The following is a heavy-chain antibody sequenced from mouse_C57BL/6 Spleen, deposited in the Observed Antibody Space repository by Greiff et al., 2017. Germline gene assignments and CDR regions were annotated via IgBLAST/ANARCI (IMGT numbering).Heavy chain of an antibody. CDR1: GFNIKDYY. CDR2: IDPEDGDT. D-gene: IGHD2-3*01. CDR3: TTCRGWLLPSWWYFDD. J-gene: IGHJ1*03. V-gene: IGHV14-1*01. Sequence: EVQLQQSGAELVRPGASVKLSCTASGFNIKDYYMHWVKQRPEQGLEWIGRIDPEDGDTEYAPKFQGKATMTADTSSNTAYLQLSSLTSEDTAVYYCTTCRGWLLPSWWYFDDWGTGTTVTVSS.